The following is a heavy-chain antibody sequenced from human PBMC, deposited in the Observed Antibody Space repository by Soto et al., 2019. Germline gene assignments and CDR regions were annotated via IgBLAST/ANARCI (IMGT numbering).Heavy chain of an antibody. D-gene: IGHD3-9*01. CDR3: ARETGYDGGYNWFDP. CDR1: GDSISGAAYY. Sequence: QVQLQESGPGLVKPSQTLSLTCTVSGDSISGAAYYWSWIRQYPGKGLEWIGYIYYIGTTYYNPSLESRVTISLDTSKNQFSLKLSSVTAADTAVYYCARETGYDGGYNWFDPWGQGTLVTVSS. V-gene: IGHV4-31*03. J-gene: IGHJ5*02. CDR2: IYYIGTT.